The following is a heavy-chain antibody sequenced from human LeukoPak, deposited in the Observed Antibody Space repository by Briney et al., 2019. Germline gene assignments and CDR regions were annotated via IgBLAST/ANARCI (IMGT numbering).Heavy chain of an antibody. D-gene: IGHD3-10*01. CDR2: IYPGDSDT. CDR3: ARRYYYGSGSYYFDY. Sequence: GESLKISCKGSGYMFTNYWIGWVRQMPGKGLEWMGIIYPGDSDTRYSPSFQGQVTISADKSISTAYLQWSSLKASDTAMYYCARRYYYGSGSYYFDYWGQGTLVTVSS. J-gene: IGHJ4*02. CDR1: GYMFTNYW. V-gene: IGHV5-51*01.